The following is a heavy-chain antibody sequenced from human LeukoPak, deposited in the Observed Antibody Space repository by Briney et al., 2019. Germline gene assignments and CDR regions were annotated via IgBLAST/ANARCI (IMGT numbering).Heavy chain of an antibody. CDR3: ARIGRNLGGSGSYWIGPFDY. V-gene: IGHV4-34*01. Sequence: SETLSLTCAVYGGSFSGYYWSWIRQPPGKGLEWIGEINHSGSTNYNPSLKSRVTISVDTSKNQFSLKLSSVTAADTAVYYCARIGRNLGGSGSYWIGPFDYWGQGTLVTVSS. CDR2: INHSGST. D-gene: IGHD3-10*01. CDR1: GGSFSGYY. J-gene: IGHJ4*02.